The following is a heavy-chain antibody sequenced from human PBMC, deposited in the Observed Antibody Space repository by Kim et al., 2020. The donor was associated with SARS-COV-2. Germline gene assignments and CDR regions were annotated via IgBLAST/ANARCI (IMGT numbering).Heavy chain of an antibody. J-gene: IGHJ4*02. D-gene: IGHD3-9*01. CDR2: INSSGGST. CDR3: ARGSPVYYDILTGYYRDY. V-gene: IGHV1-46*01. Sequence: ASVKVSCKASGYTFTSYYMHWVRQAAGQGLEWMGIINSSGGSTSYAQKFQGRVTMTRDTSTSTVYMELSSLRSEDTAVYYCARGSPVYYDILTGYYRDYWGQGTLVTVSS. CDR1: GYTFTSYY.